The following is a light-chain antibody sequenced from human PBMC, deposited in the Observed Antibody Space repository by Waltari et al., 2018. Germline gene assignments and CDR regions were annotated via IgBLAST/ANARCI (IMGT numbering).Light chain of an antibody. Sequence: QSALPQPASVSGSPGPSITISCTGTSSDVGGYNIVSWYQQHPGKAPKLMIYDVSNRPSGVSNRFSGSKSGNTASLTISGLQAEDEADYYCSSYTSSTVVFGGGTKLTVL. CDR2: DVS. J-gene: IGLJ2*01. CDR1: SSDVGGYNI. CDR3: SSYTSSTVV. V-gene: IGLV2-14*03.